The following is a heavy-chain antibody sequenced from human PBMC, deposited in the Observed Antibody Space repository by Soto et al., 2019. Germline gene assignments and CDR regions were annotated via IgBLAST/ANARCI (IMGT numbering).Heavy chain of an antibody. D-gene: IGHD3-22*01. CDR2: ISYDGSNK. J-gene: IGHJ4*02. CDR1: GFTFSSYA. CDR3: AREYYDSSGFPNFDY. Sequence: GSLRLSCAASGFTFSSYAMHWVRQAPGKGLEWVAVISYDGSNKYYADSVKGRFTISRDNSKNTLYLQMNSLRAEDTAVYYCAREYYDSSGFPNFDYWGQGTQVTVSS. V-gene: IGHV3-30-3*01.